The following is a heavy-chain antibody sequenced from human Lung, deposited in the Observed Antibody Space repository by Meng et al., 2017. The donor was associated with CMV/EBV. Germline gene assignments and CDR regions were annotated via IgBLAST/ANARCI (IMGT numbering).Heavy chain of an antibody. CDR3: ARHFGEWQQPYYYYYGMDV. CDR1: GGSISSSSYY. J-gene: IGHJ6*02. V-gene: IGHV4-39*01. CDR2: IYYSGST. D-gene: IGHD3-16*01. Sequence: GSLRLSCTVSGGSISSSSYYWGWIRQPPGKGLEWIGSIYYSGSTYYNPSLKSRVTISVDTSKNQFSLKPSSVTAADTAVYYCARHFGEWQQPYYYYYGMDVWGQGTTVTVSS.